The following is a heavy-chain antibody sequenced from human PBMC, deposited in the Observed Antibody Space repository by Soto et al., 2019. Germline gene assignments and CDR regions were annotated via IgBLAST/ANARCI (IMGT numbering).Heavy chain of an antibody. V-gene: IGHV3-23*01. CDR3: ATTPTYYYGSGSYGFDY. J-gene: IGHJ4*02. Sequence: LRLSCAASGFTFSSYAMSWVRQAPGKGLEWVSAISGSGGSTYYADSVKGRFTISRDNSKNTLYLQMNSLRAEDTAVYYCATTPTYYYGSGSYGFDYWGQGTLVTVSS. D-gene: IGHD3-10*01. CDR1: GFTFSSYA. CDR2: ISGSGGST.